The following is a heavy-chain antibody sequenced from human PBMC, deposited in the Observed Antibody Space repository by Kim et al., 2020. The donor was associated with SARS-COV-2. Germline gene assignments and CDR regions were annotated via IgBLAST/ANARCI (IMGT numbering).Heavy chain of an antibody. Sequence: GVSLRLSCAASGFTFSSYWMSWVRQAPGKGLEWVANIKQGGTEKYYVDSVKGRFTISRDNAKNSLYLQMNSLRAEDTAVYYCAREGWFGESFFDYWGQGTLVTVSS. V-gene: IGHV3-7*01. D-gene: IGHD3-10*01. CDR1: GFTFSSYW. CDR2: IKQGGTEK. J-gene: IGHJ4*02. CDR3: AREGWFGESFFDY.